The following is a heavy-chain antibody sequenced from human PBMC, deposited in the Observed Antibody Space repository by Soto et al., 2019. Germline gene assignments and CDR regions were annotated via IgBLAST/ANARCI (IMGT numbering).Heavy chain of an antibody. V-gene: IGHV3-64*01. CDR1: GFTFSSYA. D-gene: IGHD6-13*01. CDR3: ARDLGWSAAPSFFDY. CDR2: ISSNGGST. Sequence: EVQLVESGGGLVQPGGSLRLSCAASGFTFSSYAMHWVRQAPGKGLEYVSAISSNGGSTYYANFVKGGFTISRDNSKNTLYLQMGSLRAEDMAVYYCARDLGWSAAPSFFDYWGQGTLVTVSS. J-gene: IGHJ4*02.